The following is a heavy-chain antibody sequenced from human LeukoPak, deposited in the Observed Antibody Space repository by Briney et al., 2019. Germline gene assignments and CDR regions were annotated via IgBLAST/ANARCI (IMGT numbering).Heavy chain of an antibody. Sequence: GASVKVSCKASGYTFTSYGISWVRQAPGQGLEWMGWISAYNGNTNYAQKLQGRVTMTTDTSTSTAYMELRSLRSDDTAVYYCARDQPLLTMVRGAYPDGAFDIWGQGTMVTVSS. CDR1: GYTFTSYG. CDR3: ARDQPLLTMVRGAYPDGAFDI. V-gene: IGHV1-18*01. J-gene: IGHJ3*02. D-gene: IGHD3-10*01. CDR2: ISAYNGNT.